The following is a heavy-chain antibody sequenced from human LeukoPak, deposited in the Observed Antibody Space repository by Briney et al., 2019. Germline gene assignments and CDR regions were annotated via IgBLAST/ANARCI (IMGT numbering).Heavy chain of an antibody. Sequence: PSQTLSLTCLVSGGFISRGSYYWSWIRQSAGKGLEWIGRIYTTGRTIYNPSLKSQVTISINTSKNQFSLKLTSVTATDTAMYYCARESLEFRFFDFWGQGALVTVSS. V-gene: IGHV4-61*02. CDR2: IYTTGRT. CDR3: ARESLEFRFFDF. CDR1: GGFISRGSYY. D-gene: IGHD1-1*01. J-gene: IGHJ4*02.